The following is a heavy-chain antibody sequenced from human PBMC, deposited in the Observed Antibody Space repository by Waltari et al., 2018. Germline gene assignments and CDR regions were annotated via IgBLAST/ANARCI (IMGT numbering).Heavy chain of an antibody. CDR3: ARGLGEPSGWRRDAFDI. CDR2: IIPNSGGT. J-gene: IGHJ3*02. CDR1: GGTFSRYA. D-gene: IGHD6-19*01. V-gene: IGHV1-2*02. Sequence: QVQLVQSGAEVKKPGSSVKVSCQASGGTFSRYAISWVRQAPGQGLEWMGGIIPNSGGTNYAQKFQGRVTMTRDTSISTAYMELSRLRSDDTAVYYCARGLGEPSGWRRDAFDIWGQGTMVTVSS.